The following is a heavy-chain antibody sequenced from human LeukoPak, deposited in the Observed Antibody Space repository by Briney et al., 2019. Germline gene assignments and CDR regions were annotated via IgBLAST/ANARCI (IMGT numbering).Heavy chain of an antibody. Sequence: SETLPLTCTVSGDSISNYYWSWIRQSPGKELGWIGYMYNRGSTIYNPSLKSRVTISTDTSKNQFSLRLTSVTAADTAVYYCARAEKAVTGTLDYWGQGTLITVSS. CDR2: MYNRGST. CDR1: GDSISNYY. D-gene: IGHD6-19*01. J-gene: IGHJ4*02. V-gene: IGHV4-59*01. CDR3: ARAEKAVTGTLDY.